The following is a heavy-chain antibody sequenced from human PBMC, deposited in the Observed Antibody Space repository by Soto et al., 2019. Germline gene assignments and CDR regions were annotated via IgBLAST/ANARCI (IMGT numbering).Heavy chain of an antibody. V-gene: IGHV4-59*01. J-gene: IGHJ6*03. D-gene: IGHD3-10*01. CDR1: GGSISSYY. CDR3: ARGTHYYGSGPYYYYYMDV. CDR2: IYYSGST. Sequence: QVQLQESGPGLVKPSETLSLTCTVSGGSISSYYWSWIRQPPGKGLEWIGYIYYSGSTNYNPSLKRRVTISVDTSKNQFSLKLSSVTAADTAVYYCARGTHYYGSGPYYYYYMDVWGKGTTVTVSS.